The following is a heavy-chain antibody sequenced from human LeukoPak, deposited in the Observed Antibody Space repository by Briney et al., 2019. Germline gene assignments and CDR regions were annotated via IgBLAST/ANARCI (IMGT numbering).Heavy chain of an antibody. CDR2: ISWNSGSI. Sequence: GRSLRLSCAASGFTFDDYAMHWVRQAPGKGLEWVSGISWNSGSIGYADPVKGRFTISRDNAKNSLYLQMNSLRAEDTALYYCAKDMRGYSGYDYGIAVAGTAFDIWGQGTMVTVSS. J-gene: IGHJ3*02. CDR3: AKDMRGYSGYDYGIAVAGTAFDI. D-gene: IGHD5-12*01. CDR1: GFTFDDYA. V-gene: IGHV3-9*01.